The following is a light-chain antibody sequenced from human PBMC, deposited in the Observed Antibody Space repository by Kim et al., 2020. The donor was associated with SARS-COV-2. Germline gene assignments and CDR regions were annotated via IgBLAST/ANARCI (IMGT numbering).Light chain of an antibody. Sequence: EIVLTQSPATLSLSPVERATLSCRASQSIFTYLAWYQQTPGQAPRLLIYDASKRATDIPPRFSGSGSGTDFTLTINSLEPEDFAVYYCQQRADWPITFGHGTRLEIK. CDR1: QSIFTY. J-gene: IGKJ5*01. V-gene: IGKV3-11*01. CDR3: QQRADWPIT. CDR2: DAS.